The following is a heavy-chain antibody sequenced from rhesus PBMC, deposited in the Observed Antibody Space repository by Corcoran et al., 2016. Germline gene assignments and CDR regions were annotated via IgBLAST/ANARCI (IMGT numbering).Heavy chain of an antibody. CDR3: ARDSLYFDY. Sequence: QVQLQESGPGLVKPSETLSLTCAVSGGSISGYYWSWIRQPPGKGLEWIGTIDGDIVGTNYNPSLKSRVTISKDTSKNQFSLKLSSVTAADTALYYCARDSLYFDYWGQGVLVTVSS. CDR1: GGSISGYY. CDR2: IDGDIVGT. V-gene: IGHV4-81*01. J-gene: IGHJ4*01.